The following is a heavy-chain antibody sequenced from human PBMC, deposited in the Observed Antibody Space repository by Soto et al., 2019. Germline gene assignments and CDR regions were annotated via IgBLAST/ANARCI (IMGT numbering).Heavy chain of an antibody. CDR3: ARDNHRIEAAGKGGYYYYGMDV. Sequence: EASVKVSCKASGYTFTSYGISWVRQAPGQGLGWMGWISAYNGNTNYAQKLQGRVTMTTDTSTSTAYMELRSLRSDDTAVYYCARDNHRIEAAGKGGYYYYGMDVWGQGTTVTVSS. V-gene: IGHV1-18*04. D-gene: IGHD6-13*01. J-gene: IGHJ6*02. CDR1: GYTFTSYG. CDR2: ISAYNGNT.